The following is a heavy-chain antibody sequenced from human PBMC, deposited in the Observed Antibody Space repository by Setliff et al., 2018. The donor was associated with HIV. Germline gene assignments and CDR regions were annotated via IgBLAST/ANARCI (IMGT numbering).Heavy chain of an antibody. D-gene: IGHD4-17*01. CDR1: GLTDTYNY. CDR2: IYRDGAT. V-gene: IGHV3-53*01. CDR3: ARGRIGYGDYFQ. J-gene: IGHJ4*02. Sequence: PGGSLRLSCAASGLTDTYNYMSWVRQAPGKGLEWLSVIYRDGATYYKDSVKGRFTISRDISKNILSLQMNSLRDEDTAVYYCARGRIGYGDYFQWGQGTLVTVSS.